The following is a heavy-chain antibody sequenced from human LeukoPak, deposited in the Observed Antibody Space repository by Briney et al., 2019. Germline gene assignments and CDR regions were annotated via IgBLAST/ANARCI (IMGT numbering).Heavy chain of an antibody. V-gene: IGHV3-9*01. Sequence: SLRLSCAASGFTFDDYAMHWVRQVPGKGLEWVSGISWNSGSIAYADSVKGRFTMSRDNAKNSLYLQMNSLRPEDTALYYCAKGVRITMVRGAFDIWGQGTMVTVSS. CDR1: GFTFDDYA. D-gene: IGHD3-10*01. CDR2: ISWNSGSI. J-gene: IGHJ3*02. CDR3: AKGVRITMVRGAFDI.